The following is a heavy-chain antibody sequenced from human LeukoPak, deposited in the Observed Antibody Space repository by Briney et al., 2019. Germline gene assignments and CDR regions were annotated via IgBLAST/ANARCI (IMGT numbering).Heavy chain of an antibody. CDR2: ISGSGEST. D-gene: IGHD3-3*01. V-gene: IGHV3-23*01. CDR1: RFTISSHA. CDR3: AKGVHYDFWSGDYFAY. Sequence: GGSLRLSCAASRFTISSHAMSWVRQAPGKGLEWVSVISGSGESTYYADSVKGRFTISRDNSKKTLYLQMNSLRAEDTAVYYCAKGVHYDFWSGDYFAYWGQGTLVTVSS. J-gene: IGHJ4*02.